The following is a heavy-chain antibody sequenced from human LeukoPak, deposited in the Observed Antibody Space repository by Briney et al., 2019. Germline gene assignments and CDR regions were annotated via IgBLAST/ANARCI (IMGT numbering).Heavy chain of an antibody. CDR2: LSGSGGST. CDR1: GFTFISYA. D-gene: IGHD1-26*01. CDR3: AKKCARSYFHYFHY. V-gene: IGHV3-23*01. J-gene: IGHJ4*02. Sequence: RSLRLSCAASGFTFISYAMSWVRPAPGKGLEWVYALSGSGGSTSNAAPVKGRFTISRDNSKSPLYLQMNSLRADDTAVHYWAKKCARSYFHYFHYCGQGTLCTVSS.